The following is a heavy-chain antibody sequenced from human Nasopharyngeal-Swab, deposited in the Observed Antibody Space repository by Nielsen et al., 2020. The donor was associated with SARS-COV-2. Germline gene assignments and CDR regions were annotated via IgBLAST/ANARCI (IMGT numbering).Heavy chain of an antibody. J-gene: IGHJ4*02. Sequence: WIRQPPGKGLEWIGSIYYAGSSSYSGRTYYNPSLENRVTISVDTSKNRFSLKVNSVPAADTAVYYCARHQDDFWSGYFVFDCWGQGALVTVSS. D-gene: IGHD3-3*01. CDR2: IYYAGSSSYSGRT. CDR3: ARHQDDFWSGYFVFDC. V-gene: IGHV4-39*01.